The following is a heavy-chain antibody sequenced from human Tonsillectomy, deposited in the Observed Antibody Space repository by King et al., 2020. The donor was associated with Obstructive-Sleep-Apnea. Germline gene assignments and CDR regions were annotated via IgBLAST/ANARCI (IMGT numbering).Heavy chain of an antibody. Sequence: DVQLVESGGGVVQPGRSLRLSCVASGFTFDDYAMHWVRQVPGKGLECVSGISWNSGSIGYADSVKGRFTISRDNAKKSLYLQMNSLRAEDTAWYYCAKAYYDYVVGYFDYLGQGTLVTVSS. CDR2: ISWNSGSI. V-gene: IGHV3-9*01. CDR3: AKAYYDYVVGYFDY. CDR1: GFTFDDYA. J-gene: IGHJ4*02. D-gene: IGHD3-16*01.